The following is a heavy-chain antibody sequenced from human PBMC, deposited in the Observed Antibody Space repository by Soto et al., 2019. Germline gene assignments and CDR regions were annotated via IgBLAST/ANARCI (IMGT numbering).Heavy chain of an antibody. D-gene: IGHD1-1*01. V-gene: IGHV4-59*01. Sequence: PSETLSLTCTVSGASISSYYWSWIRQPPGKGLEWSENVHYSESINYNSSLKSRLTISVDTSKSQFSLRLRSVTAADTAGYYGARCRRSTWNPDRPFDYGGQGIMVTVSS. CDR2: VHYSESI. J-gene: IGHJ4*01. CDR1: GASISSYY. CDR3: ARCRRSTWNPDRPFDY.